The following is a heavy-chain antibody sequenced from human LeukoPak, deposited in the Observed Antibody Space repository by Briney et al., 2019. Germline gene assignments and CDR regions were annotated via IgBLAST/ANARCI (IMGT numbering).Heavy chain of an antibody. CDR2: INHSGST. CDR3: ARGDIVVVPAAIVAWFDP. V-gene: IGHV4-34*01. J-gene: IGHJ5*02. D-gene: IGHD2-2*02. Sequence: SETLSLTCAVYGGSFSGYYWSWVRQPPGKGLEWIGEINHSGSTNYNPSLKSRVTISVDTSKNQFSLKLSSVTAADTAVYYCARGDIVVVPAAIVAWFDPWGQGTLVTVSS. CDR1: GGSFSGYY.